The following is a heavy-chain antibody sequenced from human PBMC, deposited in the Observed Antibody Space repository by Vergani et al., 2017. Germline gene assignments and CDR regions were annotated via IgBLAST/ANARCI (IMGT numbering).Heavy chain of an antibody. CDR2: IDYSGST. J-gene: IGHJ4*02. D-gene: IGHD6-13*01. CDR1: GGSISSYY. CDR3: ARAAAGTSEFDY. Sequence: QVQLQESGPGLVKPSETLSLTCTVSGGSISSYYWSWIRQPPGKGLEWIGYIDYSGSTNYNPSLKSRVTISVDTSKNQFSLKLSSVTAADTAVYYCARAAAGTSEFDYWGQGTLVTVSS. V-gene: IGHV4-59*01.